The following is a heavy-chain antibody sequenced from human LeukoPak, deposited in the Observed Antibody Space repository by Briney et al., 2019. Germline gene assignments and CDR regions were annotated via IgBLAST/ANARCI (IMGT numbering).Heavy chain of an antibody. CDR1: GFTFSSYA. CDR3: AKRMDGSSWSPVDY. D-gene: IGHD6-13*01. Sequence: GGSLRLSCAASGFTFSSYAMSWVRQAPGKGLEWVSAISGSGGSTYYADSVKGRFTISRDNSKNTLYLQMNSLRAEGTAVYYCAKRMDGSSWSPVDYWGQGTLVTVSS. V-gene: IGHV3-23*01. CDR2: ISGSGGST. J-gene: IGHJ4*02.